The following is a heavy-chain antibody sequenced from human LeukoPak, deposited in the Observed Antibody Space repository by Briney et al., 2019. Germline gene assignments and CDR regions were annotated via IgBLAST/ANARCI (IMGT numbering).Heavy chain of an antibody. Sequence: PGGSLRLSCAASGFTFSAYWMSWVHQAPGKGLEWVANIKQDGSDNYYVDSVKGRFTISRDNAKNSLYLQMNSLRAEDTAVYYCARRTVVGSYFDYWGQGTPVTVPS. CDR2: IKQDGSDN. D-gene: IGHD4-23*01. CDR1: GFTFSAYW. CDR3: ARRTVVGSYFDY. V-gene: IGHV3-7*03. J-gene: IGHJ4*02.